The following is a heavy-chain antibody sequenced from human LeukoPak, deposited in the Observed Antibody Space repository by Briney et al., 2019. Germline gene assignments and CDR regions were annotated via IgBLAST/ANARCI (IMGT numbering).Heavy chain of an antibody. CDR3: AKKSGDHFHFDF. D-gene: IGHD2-21*01. CDR2: IGTSGANT. CDR1: GFTFSSYW. V-gene: IGHV3-23*01. J-gene: IGHJ4*02. Sequence: GGSLRLSCAASGFTFSSYWMSWVRQAPGKGLEWVATIGTSGANTYHADSVKGRFAISRDNSKSTLYLQMNSLRAEDTAVYHCAKKSGDHFHFDFWGQGTLVTVSS.